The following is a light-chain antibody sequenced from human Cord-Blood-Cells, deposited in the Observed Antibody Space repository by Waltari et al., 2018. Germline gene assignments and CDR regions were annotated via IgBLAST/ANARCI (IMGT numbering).Light chain of an antibody. CDR1: SSNIGRNY. Sequence: QSVLTQPPSASGTPGQRVTISCSGSSSNIGRNYVYWYQQLPGTAPKLLLLRNNQRPAGFPDRLSSSKSGTSASLAISALRSEDEADDYCAAWDDSLSGWVVGGGTKLTVL. J-gene: IGLJ3*02. CDR3: AAWDDSLSGWV. V-gene: IGLV1-47*01. CDR2: RNN.